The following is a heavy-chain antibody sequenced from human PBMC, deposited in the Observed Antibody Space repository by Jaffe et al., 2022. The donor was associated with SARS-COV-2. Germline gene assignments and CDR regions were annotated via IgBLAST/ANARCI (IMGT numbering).Heavy chain of an antibody. CDR1: GGSISSSSYY. D-gene: IGHD3-22*01. CDR3: ARDLSPLITMIVGGWFDP. CDR2: IYYSGST. Sequence: QLQLQESGPGLVKPSETLSLTCTVSGGSISSSSYYWGWIRQPPGKGLEWIGSIYYSGSTYYNPSLKSRVTISVDTSKNQFSLKLSSVTAADTAVYYCARDLSPLITMIVGGWFDPWGQGTLVTVSS. V-gene: IGHV4-39*01. J-gene: IGHJ5*02.